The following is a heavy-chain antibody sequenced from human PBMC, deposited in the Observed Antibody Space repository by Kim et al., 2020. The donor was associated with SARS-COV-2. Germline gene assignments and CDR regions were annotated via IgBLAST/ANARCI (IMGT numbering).Heavy chain of an antibody. CDR2: GST. Sequence: GSTNYNPSLKSRVTISVDTSKNQFSLKLSSVTAADTAVYYCAREDVGFDYWGQGTLVTVSS. J-gene: IGHJ4*02. CDR3: AREDVGFDY. V-gene: IGHV4-34*01. D-gene: IGHD1-26*01.